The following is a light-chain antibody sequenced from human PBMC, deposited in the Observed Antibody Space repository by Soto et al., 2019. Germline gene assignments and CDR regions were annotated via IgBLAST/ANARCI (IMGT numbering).Light chain of an antibody. CDR3: HQYNIWPPLL. CDR1: QSVRSN. CDR2: GAS. J-gene: IGKJ4*01. V-gene: IGKV3-15*01. Sequence: EIVMTQSPATLSVSPGESATLSCRASQSVRSNLAWYQQKPGQAPRLLIYGASTRATGIPARFSGSGSGTEYTLTISGLQSEDFAVYYCHQYNIWPPLLFGGGIKVEIK.